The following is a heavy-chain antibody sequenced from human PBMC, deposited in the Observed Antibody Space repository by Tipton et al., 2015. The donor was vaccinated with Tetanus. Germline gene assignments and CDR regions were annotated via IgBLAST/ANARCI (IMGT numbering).Heavy chain of an antibody. V-gene: IGHV4-34*01. CDR2: INHFGST. D-gene: IGHD3-3*01. Sequence: LRLSCEVYGGSFSGHDWSWIRQPPGKGLEWIGEINHFGSTNYSPSLKSRVTISVDTSKNQLSLKLSSVTAADTAVYYCARGRYDFWSGYYRAYDYGMDVWGQGTTVTVSS. CDR3: ARGRYDFWSGYYRAYDYGMDV. CDR1: GGSFSGHD. J-gene: IGHJ6*02.